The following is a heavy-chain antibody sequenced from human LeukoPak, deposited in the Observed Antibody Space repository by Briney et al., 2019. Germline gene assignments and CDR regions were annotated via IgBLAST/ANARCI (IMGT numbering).Heavy chain of an antibody. Sequence: SETLSLTCTVSGGSISSYYWSWIRQPPGKGLEWIGYIYTSGSTNYNPSLKSRVTISVDTSKNQFSLKLSSVTAADTAVYYCARHTPDPAAPLAPWGQGTLVTVSS. CDR3: ARHTPDPAAPLAP. J-gene: IGHJ5*02. D-gene: IGHD2-2*01. V-gene: IGHV4-4*09. CDR2: IYTSGST. CDR1: GGSISSYY.